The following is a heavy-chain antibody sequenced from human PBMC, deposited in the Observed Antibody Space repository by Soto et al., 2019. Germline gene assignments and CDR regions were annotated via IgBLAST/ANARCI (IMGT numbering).Heavy chain of an antibody. V-gene: IGHV3-23*01. CDR1: GFAFNNYA. D-gene: IGHD2-2*01. Sequence: PGGSLGLSCAASGFAFNNYAMSWVRQAPGKGLEWVSAISGSGGSTYYADSVKGRFSISRDNSKNTLYLQMNSLRAEDTAVYYCAKRTSNGDYYFDYWGQGTLVTVSS. CDR2: ISGSGGST. J-gene: IGHJ4*02. CDR3: AKRTSNGDYYFDY.